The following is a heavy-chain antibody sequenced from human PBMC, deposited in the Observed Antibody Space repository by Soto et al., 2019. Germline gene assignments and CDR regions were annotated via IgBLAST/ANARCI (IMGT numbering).Heavy chain of an antibody. D-gene: IGHD2-2*01. CDR1: GFTFSGSA. V-gene: IGHV3-73*02. CDR2: IRSKANSYAT. Sequence: EVQLVESGGGLVQPGGSLKLSCAASGFTFSGSAMHWVRQASGKGLEWVGRIRSKANSYATAYAASVKGRFTISRDDSKTTAYLQMNSLKTEDTAVYYCTSRVGSDCSSTSCYGGYYYGMDVWGQGTTVTVSS. J-gene: IGHJ6*02. CDR3: TSRVGSDCSSTSCYGGYYYGMDV.